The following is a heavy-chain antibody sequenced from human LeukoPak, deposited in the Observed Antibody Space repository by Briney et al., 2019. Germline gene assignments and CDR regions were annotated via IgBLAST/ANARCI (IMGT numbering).Heavy chain of an antibody. CDR2: ISGGGSNT. Sequence: AGGSLRLSCAASGFTFINYAMTWVRQAPGKGLEWVSAISGGGSNTCYADSVKGRFTISRDNSKNALYLQMNSLRAEDTAVYYCAKDSSYDSSGYVDYWAQGTLVTVSS. J-gene: IGHJ4*02. D-gene: IGHD3-22*01. CDR3: AKDSSYDSSGYVDY. CDR1: GFTFINYA. V-gene: IGHV3-23*01.